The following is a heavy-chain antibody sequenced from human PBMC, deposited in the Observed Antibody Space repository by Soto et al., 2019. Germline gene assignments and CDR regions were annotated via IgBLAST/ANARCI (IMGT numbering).Heavy chain of an antibody. Sequence: SRGLSCAASGVTFSDYDMSGIRQAPGKGLEWVSYISSSSSYTNYADSVKGRFTISRDNAKNSLYLQMNSLRAEDTAVYYCARGNSRGYYDILTGYSSGEFDYWGQGTLVTVSS. CDR3: ARGNSRGYYDILTGYSSGEFDY. V-gene: IGHV3-11*06. J-gene: IGHJ4*02. CDR2: ISSSSSYT. D-gene: IGHD3-9*01. CDR1: GVTFSDYD.